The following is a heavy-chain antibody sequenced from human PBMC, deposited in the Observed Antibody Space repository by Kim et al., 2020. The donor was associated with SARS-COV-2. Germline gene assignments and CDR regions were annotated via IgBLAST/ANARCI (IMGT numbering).Heavy chain of an antibody. V-gene: IGHV1-2*02. CDR2: INPNSGGT. CDR3: ARVLAPTSYYDSSGPWYFDY. CDR1: GYTFTGYY. J-gene: IGHJ4*02. Sequence: ASVKVSCKASGYTFTGYYMNWVRQAPGQGFEWMGWINPNSGGTNYAQKFQGRATMTRDTSISTAYMELSRLTSDDTAVYYCARVLAPTSYYDSSGPWYFDYWGQGSLVTVSS. D-gene: IGHD3-22*01.